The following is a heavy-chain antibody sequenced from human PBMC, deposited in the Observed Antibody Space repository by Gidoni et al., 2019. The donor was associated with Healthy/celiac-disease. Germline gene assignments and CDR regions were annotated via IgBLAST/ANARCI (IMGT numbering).Heavy chain of an antibody. V-gene: IGHV4-61*02. CDR3: ARGAGGCSSTSCYAPYYYYGMDV. D-gene: IGHD2-2*01. CDR1: GGSIRSGSYY. CDR2: IYTSGST. Sequence: QVQLQESGPGLVKPSQTLSLTCTVSGGSIRSGSYYWSWIRQPAGKGLDWIGRIYTSGSTNYNPSLKSRVTISVDTSKNQFSLKLSSVTAADTAVYYCARGAGGCSSTSCYAPYYYYGMDVWGQGTTVTVSS. J-gene: IGHJ6*02.